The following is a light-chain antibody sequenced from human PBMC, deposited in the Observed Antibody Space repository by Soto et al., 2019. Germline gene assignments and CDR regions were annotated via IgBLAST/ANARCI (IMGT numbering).Light chain of an antibody. Sequence: EIVMTQSPATLSVSPGERATLSCRASQSVSSNLAWYQKKPGQDPRLLIYGASTRATGIPARFSGSGSGTEFTLTISSLQSEDFAVYYCQQYNNWPPWTFGQGTKVEIK. CDR1: QSVSSN. J-gene: IGKJ1*01. CDR3: QQYNNWPPWT. V-gene: IGKV3-15*01. CDR2: GAS.